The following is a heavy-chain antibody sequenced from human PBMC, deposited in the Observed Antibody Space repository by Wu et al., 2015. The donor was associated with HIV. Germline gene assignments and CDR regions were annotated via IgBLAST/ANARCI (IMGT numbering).Heavy chain of an antibody. CDR3: ARGEIAAAGTRFQH. Sequence: QVQLVQSGAEVKKPGASVKVSCKASGYTFTRYDINWVRQATGQGLEWMGWMNPNSGNTGYAQKFQGRVTMTRNTSISTAYMELSSLRSEDTAVYYCARGEIAAAGTRFQHWGQGTLVTVSS. CDR1: GYTFTRYD. J-gene: IGHJ1*01. D-gene: IGHD6-13*01. CDR2: MNPNSGNT. V-gene: IGHV1-8*01.